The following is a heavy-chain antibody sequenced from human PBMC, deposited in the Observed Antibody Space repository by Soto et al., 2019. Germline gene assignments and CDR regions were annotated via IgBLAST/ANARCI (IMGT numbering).Heavy chain of an antibody. D-gene: IGHD1-26*01. CDR2: ISYDGSNK. CDR3: AKDSEGGSYYWYYGMDV. V-gene: IGHV3-30*18. J-gene: IGHJ6*02. Sequence: PGGSLRLSCAASGFTFSSYGMHWVRQAPGKGLEWVAVISYDGSNKYYADSVKGRFTISRDNSKNTLYLQMNSLRAEDTAVYYCAKDSEGGSYYWYYGMDVWGQGTTVTVSS. CDR1: GFTFSSYG.